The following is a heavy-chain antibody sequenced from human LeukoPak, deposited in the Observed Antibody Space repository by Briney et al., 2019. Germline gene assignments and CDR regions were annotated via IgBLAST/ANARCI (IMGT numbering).Heavy chain of an antibody. CDR1: GDSVSSNSAA. Sequence: SQTLSLTCAISGDSVSSNSAAWNWIRRSPSRGLEWLGRTYYRSKWYNHYAVSVKSRIIINPDTSKNQFSLQLNSVIPEDTAVYYCVRGTGDVGFDYWGQGTLVTVSS. V-gene: IGHV6-1*01. D-gene: IGHD7-27*01. CDR2: TYYRSKWYN. J-gene: IGHJ4*02. CDR3: VRGTGDVGFDY.